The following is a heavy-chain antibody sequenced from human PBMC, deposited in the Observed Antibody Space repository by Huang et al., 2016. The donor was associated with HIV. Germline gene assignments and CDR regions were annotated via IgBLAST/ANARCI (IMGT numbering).Heavy chain of an antibody. CDR3: ARDPYYSNRWKRNDASFL. J-gene: IGHJ3*01. CDR1: GYDFGSYG. Sequence: QVQLVQSGGEVMQPGASVRVSCQASGYDFGSYGMSWVRKAPGQGLEWLGWIGKDRRDTSSAKKFQGRVTMTTETSTTTTYMELRSLRSDDTAMYYCARDPYYSNRWKRNDASFLWGQGTMITVSS. D-gene: IGHD4-4*01. V-gene: IGHV1-18*01. CDR2: IGKDRRDT.